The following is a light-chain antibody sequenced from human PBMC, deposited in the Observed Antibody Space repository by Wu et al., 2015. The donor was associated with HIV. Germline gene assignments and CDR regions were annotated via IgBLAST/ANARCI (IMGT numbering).Light chain of an antibody. CDR1: QTISSH. CDR3: QQSYGTPLT. CDR2: TAT. V-gene: IGKV1-39*01. Sequence: DIQMTQSPSSLSASVGDRVTITCRASQTISSHLNWYQQKPGKAPNLLINTATSLQSGVPSRFSGSGYGTEFTLTISSLQPEDVAAYYCQQSYGTPLTFGGGTQVEIK. J-gene: IGKJ4*01.